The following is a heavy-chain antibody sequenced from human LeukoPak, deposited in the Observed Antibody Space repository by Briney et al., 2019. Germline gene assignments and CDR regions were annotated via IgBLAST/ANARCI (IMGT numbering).Heavy chain of an antibody. CDR3: ARDSDSSFEGVPLDY. CDR1: GFTFSTYG. J-gene: IGHJ4*02. CDR2: IWFDGSNK. Sequence: PGRSLRLSCVASGFTFSTYGMHWVRQAPGKGLEWVAVIWFDGSNKYNADSVKGRFTISRDNSKNTLYLQMNSLRGEDTAVYYCARDSDSSFEGVPLDYWGQGTLVTVSS. D-gene: IGHD3-22*01. V-gene: IGHV3-33*08.